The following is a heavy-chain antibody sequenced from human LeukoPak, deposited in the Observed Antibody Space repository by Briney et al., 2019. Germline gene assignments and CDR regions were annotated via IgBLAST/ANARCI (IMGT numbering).Heavy chain of an antibody. D-gene: IGHD3-22*01. J-gene: IGHJ4*02. CDR3: AKDPRTYYYDSSSAPV. CDR2: IRYDGSNK. V-gene: IGHV3-30*02. Sequence: PGGSLRLSCAASGFTFSSYGMHWVRQAPGKGLEWVAFIRYDGSNKYYADSVKGRFTISRDNSKNTPYLQMNSLRAEDTAVYYCAKDPRTYYYDSSSAPVWGQGTLVTVSS. CDR1: GFTFSSYG.